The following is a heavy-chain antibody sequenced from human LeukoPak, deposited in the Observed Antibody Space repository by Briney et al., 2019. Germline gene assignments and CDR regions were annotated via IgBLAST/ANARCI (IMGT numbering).Heavy chain of an antibody. J-gene: IGHJ3*02. D-gene: IGHD2-15*01. Sequence: SVKVSCKASGGTFSSYAISWVRQAPGQGLEWMGGIIPIFGIANYAQKFQGRVTITADKSTSTAYMELSSLRSEDTAVYYCARALYCSGGSCYRYDAFDIWGQGTMVTVSS. CDR3: ARALYCSGGSCYRYDAFDI. CDR2: IIPIFGIA. CDR1: GGTFSSYA. V-gene: IGHV1-69*17.